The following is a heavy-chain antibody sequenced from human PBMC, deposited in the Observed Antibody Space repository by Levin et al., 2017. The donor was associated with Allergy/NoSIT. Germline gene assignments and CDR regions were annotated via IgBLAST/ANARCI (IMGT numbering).Heavy chain of an antibody. Sequence: GGSLRLSCAASGFTFSSYWMYWVRQVPGKGLVWVSTISSDGRNIRYADSVKGRFTISRDNAENTLYLQMNSLGAEDTAVYYCGRDGLGWRDAIDFWGQGTMVTVSS. CDR3: GRDGLGWRDAIDF. J-gene: IGHJ3*01. D-gene: IGHD4-23*01. CDR2: ISSDGRNI. V-gene: IGHV3-74*01. CDR1: GFTFSSYW.